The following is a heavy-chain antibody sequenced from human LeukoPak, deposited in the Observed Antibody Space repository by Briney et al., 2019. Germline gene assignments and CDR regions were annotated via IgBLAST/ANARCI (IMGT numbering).Heavy chain of an antibody. Sequence: ASVKVSCKASGGTFSSYAISWVRQAPGQRLEWMGWINAGNGNTKYSQKFQGRVTITRDTSASTAYMELSSLRSEDTAVYYCARESPIGMDVWGQGTTVTVSS. D-gene: IGHD2-21*01. J-gene: IGHJ6*02. CDR1: GGTFSSYA. V-gene: IGHV1-3*01. CDR3: ARESPIGMDV. CDR2: INAGNGNT.